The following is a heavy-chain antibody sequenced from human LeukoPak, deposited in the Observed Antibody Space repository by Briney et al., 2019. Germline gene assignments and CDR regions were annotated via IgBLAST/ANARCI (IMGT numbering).Heavy chain of an antibody. CDR2: ISSSSSTI. D-gene: IGHD6-19*01. V-gene: IGHV3-48*01. CDR3: ARERQWLVDYAFDI. J-gene: IGHJ3*02. Sequence: GGSLRLSCAASGFTFSSYSMNWVRQAPGKGLEWVSYISSSSSTIYYADSVKGRFTISRDNAKNSLYLQMNSLRAEDTAVYYCARERQWLVDYAFDIWGQGTMVTVSS. CDR1: GFTFSSYS.